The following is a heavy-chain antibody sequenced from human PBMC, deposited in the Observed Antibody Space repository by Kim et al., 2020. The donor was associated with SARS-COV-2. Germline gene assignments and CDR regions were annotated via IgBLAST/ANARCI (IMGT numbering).Heavy chain of an antibody. CDR3: ARGIADIVVVVAATHAWFDP. J-gene: IGHJ5*02. CDR2: IYYSGST. D-gene: IGHD2-15*01. CDR1: GGSISSYY. V-gene: IGHV4-59*13. Sequence: SETLSLTCTVSGGSISSYYWSWIRQPPGKGLEWIGYIYYSGSTNYNPSLKSRVTISVDTSKNQFSLKLSSVTAADTAVYYCARGIADIVVVVAATHAWFDPWGQGTLVTVSS.